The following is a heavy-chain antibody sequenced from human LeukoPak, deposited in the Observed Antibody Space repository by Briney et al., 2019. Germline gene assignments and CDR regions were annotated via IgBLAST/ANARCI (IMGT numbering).Heavy chain of an antibody. CDR3: ARDTGLLWFGKGFDP. CDR2: IYHSGST. Sequence: PSETLSLTCTVSGYSISSGYYWGWIRQPPGKGLEWIGSIYHSGSTYYNPSLKSRVTISVDTSKNQFSLKLSSVTAADTAVYYCARDTGLLWFGKGFDPWGQGTLVTVSS. D-gene: IGHD3-10*01. V-gene: IGHV4-38-2*02. J-gene: IGHJ5*02. CDR1: GYSISSGYY.